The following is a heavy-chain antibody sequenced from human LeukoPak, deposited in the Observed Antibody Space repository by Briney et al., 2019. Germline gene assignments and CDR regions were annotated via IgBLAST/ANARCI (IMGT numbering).Heavy chain of an antibody. CDR2: IYSSGTT. CDR1: GGSMNNYY. CDR3: ARGAGWYDY. D-gene: IGHD6-19*01. J-gene: IGHJ4*02. V-gene: IGHV4-59*08. Sequence: SETLSLTCTVSGGSMNNYYWSWIRQPPGKGLGWIGYIYSSGTTNYNPSLKSRVTISADTSKNQFSLNVRSVTAADTAVYYCARGAGWYDYWGQGTQVTVFS.